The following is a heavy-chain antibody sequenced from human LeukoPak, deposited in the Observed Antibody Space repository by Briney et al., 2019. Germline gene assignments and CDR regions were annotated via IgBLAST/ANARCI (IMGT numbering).Heavy chain of an antibody. J-gene: IGHJ6*02. V-gene: IGHV3-74*03. Sequence: GGSLRLSCAASGFTFSTFWMHWVRQAPGKGLVWVSGIKSDGSITTYADSVKGRFTIPRDNAENTLYLQMNSLRAEDTAVYYCARGRYYGMDVWGQGTTVTVSS. CDR1: GFTFSTFW. CDR3: ARGRYYGMDV. CDR2: IKSDGSIT.